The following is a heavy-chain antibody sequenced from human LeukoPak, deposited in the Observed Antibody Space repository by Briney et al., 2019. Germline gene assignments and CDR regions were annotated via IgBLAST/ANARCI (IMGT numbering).Heavy chain of an antibody. D-gene: IGHD6-25*01. CDR3: AKAPKAAHYFDY. J-gene: IGHJ4*02. CDR1: GFTFSSYG. CDR2: IRYDGSNK. Sequence: GGSLRLSCAASGFTFSSYGMHWVRQAPGKGLEWVAFIRYDGSNKYYADSVKGRFTISRDNSKNTLYLQMNSLRAEDTAVYYCAKAPKAAHYFDYWGQGTLVTVSS. V-gene: IGHV3-30*02.